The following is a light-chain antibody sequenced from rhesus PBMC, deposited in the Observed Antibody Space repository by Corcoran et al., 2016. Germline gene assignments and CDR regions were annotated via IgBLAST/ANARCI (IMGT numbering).Light chain of an antibody. CDR2: QAS. J-gene: IGKJ2*01. CDR3: QQYNCAPYS. V-gene: IGKV1-21*01. CDR1: QGISSW. Sequence: DIQMTQSPSSLSASVGDRVTITCRASQGISSWLAWFQQKPGKDPKLLIYQASTLHSGVPSRFSGSVSGTDYTLTISSLQPEDCATDDGQQYNCAPYSFGQGTKVEIK.